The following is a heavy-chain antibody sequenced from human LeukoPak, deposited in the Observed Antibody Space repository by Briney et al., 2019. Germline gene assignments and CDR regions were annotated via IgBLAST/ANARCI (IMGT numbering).Heavy chain of an antibody. CDR2: ISGSSTDI. Sequence: GGSLRLSCAASGFTFRSYAMNCVRQAPGKGLEWVSSISGSSTDIYYVDSVKGRFTISRDNAKNSVFLQINNLRAEDTAIYYCARRGYHDSSGYDYWGQGTLVTVSS. D-gene: IGHD3-22*01. CDR1: GFTFRSYA. V-gene: IGHV3-21*06. CDR3: ARRGYHDSSGYDY. J-gene: IGHJ4*02.